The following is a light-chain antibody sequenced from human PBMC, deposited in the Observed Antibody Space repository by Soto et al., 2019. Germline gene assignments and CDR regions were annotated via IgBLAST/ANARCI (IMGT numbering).Light chain of an antibody. V-gene: IGKV1-39*01. J-gene: IGKJ4*01. CDR3: QQTSSTPT. CDR2: AAS. CDR1: QSIRSY. Sequence: VYNSPFALSANKSDSVPLTCRASQSIRSYLNWYQQKPGKAPKLLIYAASSLQTGVSSRFSGSGSGTDFTLTISNLQPEDFATYYCQQTSSTPTFGGGTKVDI.